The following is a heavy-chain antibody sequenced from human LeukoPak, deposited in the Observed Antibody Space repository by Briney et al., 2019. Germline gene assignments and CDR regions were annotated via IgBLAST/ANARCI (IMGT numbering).Heavy chain of an antibody. CDR1: GFTFSAYA. CDR2: ISDSGGRT. V-gene: IGHV3-23*01. Sequence: PGGSLRLSCAASGFTFSAYAMSWVRQAPGQGLEWVSAISDSGGRTWYSDSVRDRFTISRDNSKSTVYLQVNSLRVGDTAVYYCAIDPVTGTSGWKSWGQGTLVTVSS. CDR3: AIDPVTGTSGWKS. D-gene: IGHD1-1*01. J-gene: IGHJ5*02.